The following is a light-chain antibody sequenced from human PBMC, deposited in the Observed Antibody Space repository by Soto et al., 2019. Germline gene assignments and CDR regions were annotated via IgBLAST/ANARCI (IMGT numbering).Light chain of an antibody. CDR1: MRDVGGYNL. CDR2: EVR. J-gene: IGLJ2*01. V-gene: IGLV2-14*01. Sequence: QSALTQPASVSGSPGQSITISCAGTMRDVGGYNLVSWYQQHPGRAPQLILYEVRNRPSGISFRFSGSKSGNTASLTSSGLQAEGEADYYCSSFTSKSSLIFGGGTKLTVL. CDR3: SSFTSKSSLI.